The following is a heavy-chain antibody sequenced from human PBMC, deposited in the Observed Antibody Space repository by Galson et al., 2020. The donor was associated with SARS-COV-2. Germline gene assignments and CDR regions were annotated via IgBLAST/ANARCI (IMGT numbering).Heavy chain of an antibody. V-gene: IGHV3-30*04. CDR3: ARDGTSTYYDFWSGYFPTADYYYGMDV. Sequence: GESLKISCAASGFTFSSYAMHWVRQAPGKGLEWVAVISYDGSNKYYADSVKGRFTISRDNSKNTLYLQMNSLRAEDTAVYYCARDGTSTYYDFWSGYFPTADYYYGMDVWGQGTTVTVSS. CDR1: GFTFSSYA. D-gene: IGHD3-3*01. J-gene: IGHJ6*02. CDR2: ISYDGSNK.